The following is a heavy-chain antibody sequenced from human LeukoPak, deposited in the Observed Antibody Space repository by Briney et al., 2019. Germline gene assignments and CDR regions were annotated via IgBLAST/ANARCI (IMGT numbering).Heavy chain of an antibody. D-gene: IGHD1-1*01. V-gene: IGHV3-66*01. J-gene: IGHJ3*02. CDR2: INSGALST. CDR3: ARDNWNDNAFDI. CDR1: GFTVSRNY. Sequence: PGGSLRLSCEVSGFTVSRNYMSWVRQAPGKGLEWVSVINSGALSTDYADSVKGRFTISRDNSKNTLYLQMDSLRAEDTAVYYCARDNWNDNAFDIWGQGTMVTVSS.